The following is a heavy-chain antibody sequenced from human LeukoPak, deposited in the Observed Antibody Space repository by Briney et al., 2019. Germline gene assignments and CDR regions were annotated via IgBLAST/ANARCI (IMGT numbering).Heavy chain of an antibody. CDR3: ARPAAGLGGFDY. V-gene: IGHV5-51*01. Sequence: GESLKISCRGSGYSFTAYWIAWVRQMPGKGLEWMATIYPGDSATTYSPSFQGHVTISADKSITTAYLQWSSLKASDTAMYYCARPAAGLGGFDYWGQGTLVTVSS. D-gene: IGHD3-16*01. J-gene: IGHJ4*02. CDR2: IYPGDSAT. CDR1: GYSFTAYW.